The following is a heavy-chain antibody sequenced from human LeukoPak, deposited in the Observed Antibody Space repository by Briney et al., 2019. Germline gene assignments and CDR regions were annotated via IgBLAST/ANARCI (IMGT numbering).Heavy chain of an antibody. CDR3: VGGRGWLPDH. D-gene: IGHD5-12*01. CDR2: IKKDGSET. V-gene: IGHV3-7*04. J-gene: IGHJ4*02. CDR1: GLTFSTYW. Sequence: GESLKISCAASGLTFSTYWMNWVRQAPGKGLEWVANIKKDGSETYYVDSVKGRFTISRDNAKNSMYLQMNSLRDEDTGVYYCVGGRGWLPDHWGQGTLVTVSS.